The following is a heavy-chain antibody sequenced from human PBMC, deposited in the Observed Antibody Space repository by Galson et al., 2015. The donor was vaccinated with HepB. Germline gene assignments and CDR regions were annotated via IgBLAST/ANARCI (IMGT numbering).Heavy chain of an antibody. CDR1: GFTFSSYA. CDR2: ISYDGSNK. CDR3: ARGTAWFGRFDAFDI. D-gene: IGHD3-10*01. Sequence: SLRLSCAASGFTFSSYAMHWVRQAPGKGLEWVAVISYDGSNKYYADSVKGRFTISRDNSKNTLYLQMNSLRAEDTAVYYCARGTAWFGRFDAFDIWGQGTMVTVSS. V-gene: IGHV3-30-3*01. J-gene: IGHJ3*02.